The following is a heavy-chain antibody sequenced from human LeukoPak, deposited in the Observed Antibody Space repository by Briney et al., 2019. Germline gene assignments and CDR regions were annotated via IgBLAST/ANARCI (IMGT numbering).Heavy chain of an antibody. J-gene: IGHJ3*02. D-gene: IGHD4-23*01. CDR1: GFTFSSYA. Sequence: GGSLRLSCAASGFTFSSYAMSWVRQAPGKGLEWVSAISGSGGSTYYADSVKGRFTISRDNSKNTLYLQMNSLRAEDTAVYYCARDPDYGGNSGDAFGIWGQGTMVTVSS. V-gene: IGHV3-23*01. CDR3: ARDPDYGGNSGDAFGI. CDR2: ISGSGGST.